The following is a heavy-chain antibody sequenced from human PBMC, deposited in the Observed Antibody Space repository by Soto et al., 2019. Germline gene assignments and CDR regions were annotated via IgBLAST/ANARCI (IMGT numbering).Heavy chain of an antibody. CDR1: GYTFTSYA. CDR3: ARVVWQQLVPYFQH. J-gene: IGHJ1*01. Sequence: GASVKVSCKASGYTFTSYAMHWVRQAPGQRLEWMGWINAGNGNTKYSQKFQGRVTITRDTSASTAYMELSSLRSEDTAVYYCARVVWQQLVPYFQHWGQGTLVTVSS. CDR2: INAGNGNT. V-gene: IGHV1-3*01. D-gene: IGHD6-13*01.